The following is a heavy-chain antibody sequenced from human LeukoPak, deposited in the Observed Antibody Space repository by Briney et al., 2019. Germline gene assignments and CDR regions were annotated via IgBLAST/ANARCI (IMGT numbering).Heavy chain of an antibody. CDR3: VRGRRFDP. Sequence: GGSLRLSCAASGFTFSSYWMSWVRQAPGKGPEWVANIKRDGSEKYYVDSVKGRFSISRDNAKNSLYLQMNSLRAEDTAVYYCVRGRRFDPRGRGTQVTVSS. V-gene: IGHV3-7*04. CDR1: GFTFSSYW. CDR2: IKRDGSEK. J-gene: IGHJ5*02.